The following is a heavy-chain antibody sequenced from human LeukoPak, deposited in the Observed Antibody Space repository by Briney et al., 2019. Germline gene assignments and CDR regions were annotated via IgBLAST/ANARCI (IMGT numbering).Heavy chain of an antibody. J-gene: IGHJ4*02. D-gene: IGHD3-3*01. V-gene: IGHV3-33*01. CDR2: IWYDGSNK. Sequence: GRSLRLSCAASGFTFSNYGMHWVRQAPGKGLEWVAVIWYDGSNKYYADSVKGRFTISRDNSKNTLYLQMNSLRAEDTAVYYCARDGRADNYDFYYFDYWGQGTLVTVSS. CDR3: ARDGRADNYDFYYFDY. CDR1: GFTFSNYG.